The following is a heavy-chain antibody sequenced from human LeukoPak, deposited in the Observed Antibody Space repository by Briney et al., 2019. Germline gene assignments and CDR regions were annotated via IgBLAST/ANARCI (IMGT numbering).Heavy chain of an antibody. CDR2: MNPNSGNT. V-gene: IGHV1-8*03. D-gene: IGHD3-10*01. J-gene: IGHJ5*02. CDR1: GYTFTSYD. CDR3: ARGVLLWFGELFPWFDP. Sequence: ASVKVSCKASGYTFTSYDINWVRQATGQGLEWMGWMNPNSGNTGYAQKFQGRVTITRNTSISTAYMELSSLRSEDTAVYYCARGVLLWFGELFPWFDPWRQGTLVTVSS.